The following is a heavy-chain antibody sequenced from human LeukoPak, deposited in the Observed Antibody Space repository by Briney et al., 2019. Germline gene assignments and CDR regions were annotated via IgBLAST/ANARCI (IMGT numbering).Heavy chain of an antibody. CDR1: GGSFSGYY. CDR2: INRGGST. CDR3: AGGYGSGSYYNY. D-gene: IGHD3-10*01. J-gene: IGHJ4*02. V-gene: IGHV4-34*01. Sequence: PSETLSLTCAVSGGSFSGYYWSWIRQPPGKGLEWIGEINRGGSTTYNPSLKSRVTMSVDTSKNQFSLKLSSVTAADTAVYSCAGGYGSGSYYNYWGQGTLVTVSS.